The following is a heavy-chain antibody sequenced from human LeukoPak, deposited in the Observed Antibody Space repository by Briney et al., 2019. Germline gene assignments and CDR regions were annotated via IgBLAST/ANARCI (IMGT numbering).Heavy chain of an antibody. Sequence: ASVKVSCKASGYTFTRYYMHWVRQAPGQGLEWMGWINPNSGGTNYAQKFQGRVTMTRDTSISTAYMELSRLRSDDTAVYYCARETHEKWLRKRDYWGQGTLVTVSS. CDR3: ARETHEKWLRKRDY. CDR1: GYTFTRYY. D-gene: IGHD5-12*01. V-gene: IGHV1-2*02. CDR2: INPNSGGT. J-gene: IGHJ4*02.